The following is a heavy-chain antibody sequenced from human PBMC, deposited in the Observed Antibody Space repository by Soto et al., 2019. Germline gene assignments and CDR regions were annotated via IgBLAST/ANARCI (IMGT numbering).Heavy chain of an antibody. J-gene: IGHJ6*02. CDR2: ISYDGSNK. CDR3: ARAGCDGGSCYTLVGLRYGMDV. V-gene: IGHV3-30-3*01. D-gene: IGHD2-15*01. CDR1: GFTFSSYA. Sequence: GESLKISCAASGFTFSSYAMHWVRQAPGKGLEWVAVISYDGSNKYYADSVKGRFTISRDNSKNTLYLQMNSLRAEDTAVYYCARAGCDGGSCYTLVGLRYGMDVWGQGTTVTVSS.